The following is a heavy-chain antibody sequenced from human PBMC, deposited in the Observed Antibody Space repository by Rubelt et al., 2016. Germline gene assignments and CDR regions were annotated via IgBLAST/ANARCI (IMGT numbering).Heavy chain of an antibody. V-gene: IGHV4-30-2*04. CDR2: IYHSGST. CDR3: AGPSQQVNYYDSSGYSGYYYYGMDV. J-gene: IGHJ6*02. D-gene: IGHD3-22*01. Sequence: IYHSGSTYYNPSLKSRVTISVDTSKNQFSLKLSSVTAADTAVYYCAGPSQQVNYYDSSGYSGYYYYGMDVWGQGTTVTVSS.